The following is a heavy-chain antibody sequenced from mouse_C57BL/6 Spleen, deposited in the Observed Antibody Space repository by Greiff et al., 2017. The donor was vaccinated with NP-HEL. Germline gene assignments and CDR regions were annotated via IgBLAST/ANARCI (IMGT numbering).Heavy chain of an antibody. CDR3: ARDYYGSSYWDY. V-gene: IGHV5-4*01. J-gene: IGHJ2*01. CDR1: GFTFSSYA. D-gene: IGHD1-1*01. CDR2: ISDGGSYT. Sequence: EVKLMESGGGLVKPGGSLKLSCAASGFTFSSYAMSWVRQTPEKRLEWVATISDGGSYTYYPDNVKGRFTISRDNAKNNLYLQMSHLKSEDTAMYYCARDYYGSSYWDYWGQGTTLTVSS.